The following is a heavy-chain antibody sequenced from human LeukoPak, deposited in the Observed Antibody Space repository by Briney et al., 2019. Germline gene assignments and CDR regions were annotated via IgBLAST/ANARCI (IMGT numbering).Heavy chain of an antibody. V-gene: IGHV1-69*05. D-gene: IGHD5-12*01. CDR2: IIPIFGTA. CDR1: GGTFSSYA. Sequence: SVKVSCKASGGTFSSYAISWVRQAPGQGLEWMGRIIPIFGTANYAQKFQGRVTITTDESTSTAYMELSSLRSEDTAVYYCARVVYGGYGPFDYWGQGTLVTVSS. J-gene: IGHJ4*02. CDR3: ARVVYGGYGPFDY.